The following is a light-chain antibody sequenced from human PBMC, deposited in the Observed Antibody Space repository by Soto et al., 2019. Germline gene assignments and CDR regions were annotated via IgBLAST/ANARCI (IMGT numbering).Light chain of an antibody. Sequence: EIVLTQSPLSLPVTPGEPASISCRSSRNLLHSNGYYYLDRYLQKPGQSPQLLIYLGSNRASGVPDRFSGSGSGTDFTLTISRVEAEDVGIYFCAQGLATPFTFGGGTKVEIK. CDR2: LGS. CDR3: AQGLATPFT. CDR1: RNLLHSNGYYY. V-gene: IGKV2-28*01. J-gene: IGKJ4*01.